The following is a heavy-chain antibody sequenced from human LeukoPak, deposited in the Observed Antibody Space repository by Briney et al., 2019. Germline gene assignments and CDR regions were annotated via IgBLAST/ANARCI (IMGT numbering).Heavy chain of an antibody. CDR3: ARVWPTVTTSAGFDY. CDR1: GFTFSSYA. Sequence: GGSLRLSRAASGFTFSSYAMHWVRQAPGKGLEWVAVISSDGSNKYYADSVKGRFTISRDNSKNTLYLQMNSLRAEDTALYYCARVWPTVTTSAGFDYWGQGTLVTVSS. D-gene: IGHD4-17*01. V-gene: IGHV3-30-3*01. J-gene: IGHJ4*02. CDR2: ISSDGSNK.